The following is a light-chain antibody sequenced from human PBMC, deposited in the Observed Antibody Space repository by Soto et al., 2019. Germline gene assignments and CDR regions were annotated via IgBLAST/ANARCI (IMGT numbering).Light chain of an antibody. CDR3: QQYDVWPALT. V-gene: IGKV3-15*01. J-gene: IGKJ4*01. Sequence: EKALTQSPVTLSLSPGERATLSCRASQSVSSNLAWYQQRPGQAPRLLIYGASTRASGVPDRFSGSGSGTEFILTISSLQPEDSAAYYCQQYDVWPALTFGGGTKVDIK. CDR1: QSVSSN. CDR2: GAS.